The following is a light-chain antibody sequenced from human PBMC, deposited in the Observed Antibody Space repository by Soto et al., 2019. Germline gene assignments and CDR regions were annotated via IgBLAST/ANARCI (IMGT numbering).Light chain of an antibody. J-gene: IGKJ1*01. CDR2: GAS. CDR1: PSVSGSN. Sequence: EIVLTQSPGTLSLSPGERATLSCRASPSVSGSNLAWYQQKPGQAPRLVIYGASSRATGIPDRFSGSGSGTDFTLTISGLEPEDSAAYYCQRHGATFGQGTKVDIK. CDR3: QRHGAT. V-gene: IGKV3-20*01.